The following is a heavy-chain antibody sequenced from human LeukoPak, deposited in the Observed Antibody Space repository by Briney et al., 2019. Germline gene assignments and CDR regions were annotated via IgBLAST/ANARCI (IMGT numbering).Heavy chain of an antibody. J-gene: IGHJ4*02. CDR2: INPNSGGT. Sequence: ASVKVSCKASGYTFTGYYMHWVRQAPGQGLEWMGWINPNSGGTNYAQEFQGRVTMTRDTSISTAYMELSRLRSDDTAVYYCARDPDRELRYFDWLLYSRLGFDYWGQGTLVTVSS. CDR3: ARDPDRELRYFDWLLYSRLGFDY. CDR1: GYTFTGYY. D-gene: IGHD3-9*01. V-gene: IGHV1-2*02.